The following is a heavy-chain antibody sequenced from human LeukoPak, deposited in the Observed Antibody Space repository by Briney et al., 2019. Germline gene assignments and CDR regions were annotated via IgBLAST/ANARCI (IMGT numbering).Heavy chain of an antibody. J-gene: IGHJ4*02. CDR2: ISAYNGNT. D-gene: IGHD3-3*01. CDR1: GYTFTSYG. CDR3: ARTPGGGTYDFWSGYPDY. Sequence: ASVKVSCKASGYTFTSYGISWVRQAPGQGLEWMGWISAYNGNTNYAQKLQGRVTMTTDTSTSTAYMELRSLRSDDTAVCYCARTPGGGTYDFWSGYPDYWGQGTLVTVSS. V-gene: IGHV1-18*01.